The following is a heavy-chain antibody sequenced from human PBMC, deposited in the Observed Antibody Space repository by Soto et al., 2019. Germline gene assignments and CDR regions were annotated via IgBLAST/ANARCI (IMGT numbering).Heavy chain of an antibody. D-gene: IGHD5-12*01. CDR1: GFTFSSYA. CDR3: ARGEGWLQDFDY. CDR2: ISYDGSNK. J-gene: IGHJ4*02. Sequence: QVQLVESGGGVVQPGRSLRLSCAASGFTFSSYAMHWVRQAPGKGLEWVAVISYDGSNKYYADSAKGRFTISRDNSKNTLYLQMNSLRAEDTGVYYCARGEGWLQDFDYWGQGTLVTVSS. V-gene: IGHV3-30-3*01.